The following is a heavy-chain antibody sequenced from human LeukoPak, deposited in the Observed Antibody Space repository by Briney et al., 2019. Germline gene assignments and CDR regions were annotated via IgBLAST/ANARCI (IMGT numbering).Heavy chain of an antibody. J-gene: IGHJ4*02. CDR2: ISYDGTKK. V-gene: IGHV3-30*03. D-gene: IGHD3-16*01. Sequence: GGSLRLSCAASGFTFSSYDMHWVRQAPGKGLEWVAVISYDGTKKYYADSVKGRFSISRDSSKNTAYLEVNSLRADDTAVYFCARDVISRNMITLGLGYWGQGTLVTVSS. CDR1: GFTFSSYD. CDR3: ARDVISRNMITLGLGY.